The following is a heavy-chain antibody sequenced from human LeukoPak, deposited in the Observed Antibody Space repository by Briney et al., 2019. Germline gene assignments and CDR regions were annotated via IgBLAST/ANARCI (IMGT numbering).Heavy chain of an antibody. CDR2: INPSGGST. Sequence: MGIINPSGGSTSYAQKFQGRVTMTRDTSTSTVYMELSSLRSEDTAVYYCARVGQWLVPDYWGQGTLVTVSS. J-gene: IGHJ4*02. CDR3: ARVGQWLVPDY. V-gene: IGHV1-46*01. D-gene: IGHD6-19*01.